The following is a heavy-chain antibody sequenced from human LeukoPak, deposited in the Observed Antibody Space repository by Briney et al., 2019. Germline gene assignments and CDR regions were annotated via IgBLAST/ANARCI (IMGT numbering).Heavy chain of an antibody. CDR2: ISWNSGSI. Sequence: GRSLRLSCAASGFTFDDYAMHWVRQAPGKGLEWVSGISWNSGSIGYADSVKGRFTISRDNSKNTLYLQMNSLRAEDTAVYYCASTYYSNYLPSDYYYGMDVWGQGTTVTVSS. D-gene: IGHD4-11*01. CDR3: ASTYYSNYLPSDYYYGMDV. CDR1: GFTFDDYA. V-gene: IGHV3-9*01. J-gene: IGHJ6*02.